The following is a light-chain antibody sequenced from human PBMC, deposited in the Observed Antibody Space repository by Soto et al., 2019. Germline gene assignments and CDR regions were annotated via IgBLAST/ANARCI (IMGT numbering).Light chain of an antibody. J-gene: IGKJ4*01. CDR1: QSVSSY. Sequence: EIVLTQSPDTLSLSPGERATLSCRASQSVSSYLAWYQQKPGQAPRLPIYGASTRATGIPDRFSGSGSGTDFTLTISRLEPEDFAVYSCQQYGSSPLTFGGGTKVEIK. V-gene: IGKV3-20*01. CDR2: GAS. CDR3: QQYGSSPLT.